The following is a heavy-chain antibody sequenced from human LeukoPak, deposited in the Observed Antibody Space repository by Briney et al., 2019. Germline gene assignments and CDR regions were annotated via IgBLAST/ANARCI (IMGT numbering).Heavy chain of an antibody. CDR2: IKQDGSEK. V-gene: IGHV3-7*01. Sequence: GGSLRLSCAASGFTFSSYWMSWVRQAPGKGLEWVANIKQDGSEKYYVDSVKGRFTISRDNAKNSLYLQMNSLRAEDTAAYYCARDRRSYYREAVAYWGQGTLVTVSS. D-gene: IGHD1-26*01. J-gene: IGHJ4*02. CDR3: ARDRRSYYREAVAY. CDR1: GFTFSSYW.